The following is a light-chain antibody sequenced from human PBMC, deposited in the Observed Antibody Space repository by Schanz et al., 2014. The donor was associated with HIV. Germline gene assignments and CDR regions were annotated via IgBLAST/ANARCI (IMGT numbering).Light chain of an antibody. CDR3: MLSLGAGVL. Sequence: QAVVTQEPSVTVSPGGTVTLTCDSSNGAVTSGHFPYWFQQKPGHAPRTLIYDTNKKHPWTPARFSGSLLGGKAALTLSGAQPEDEADYYCMLSLGAGVLFGGGTKVTVL. J-gene: IGLJ3*02. CDR2: DTN. CDR1: NGAVTSGHF. V-gene: IGLV7-46*01.